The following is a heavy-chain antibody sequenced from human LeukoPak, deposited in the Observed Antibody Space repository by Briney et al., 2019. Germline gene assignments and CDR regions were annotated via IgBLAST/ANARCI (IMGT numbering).Heavy chain of an antibody. V-gene: IGHV1-18*01. D-gene: IGHD3-10*01. Sequence: ASVKVSCKASGYTFTTYGIIWVRQAPGQGLEWMGWISAYNGNTNYAQKLQGRATMTTDTSTTTAYMELRSLRSDDTAVYYCARGGSITTIRGVIITDAFDIWGQGTMVTVSS. J-gene: IGHJ3*02. CDR2: ISAYNGNT. CDR3: ARGGSITTIRGVIITDAFDI. CDR1: GYTFTTYG.